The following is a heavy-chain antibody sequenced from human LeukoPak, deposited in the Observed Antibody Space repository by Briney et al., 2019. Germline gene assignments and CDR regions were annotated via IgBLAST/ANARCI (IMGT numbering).Heavy chain of an antibody. D-gene: IGHD6-13*01. V-gene: IGHV4-61*02. CDR2: IYTSGST. J-gene: IGHJ4*02. Sequence: SETLSLTCTVSGGSISSGSYYWSWIRQPAGKGLEWIGRIYTSGSTNYNPSLKSRVTISVDTSKNQFSLKLSSVTAADTAVYYCARVTGYVMEDYFDYWGQGTLVTVSS. CDR3: ARVTGYVMEDYFDY. CDR1: GGSISSGSYY.